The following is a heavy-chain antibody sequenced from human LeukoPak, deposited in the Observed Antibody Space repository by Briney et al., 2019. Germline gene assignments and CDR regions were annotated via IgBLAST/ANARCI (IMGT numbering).Heavy chain of an antibody. CDR1: GFTVSSNY. V-gene: IGHV3-66*01. CDR2: IYSGGST. J-gene: IGHJ3*02. CDR3: ASSKWAHDAFDI. Sequence: GGSLRLSCTASGFTVSSNYMSWVRQAPGKGLEWVSVIYSGGSTYYADSVKGRFTISRDNSKNTLYLQMNSLRAEDTAVYYCASSKWAHDAFDIWGLGTMVTVSS. D-gene: IGHD1-26*01.